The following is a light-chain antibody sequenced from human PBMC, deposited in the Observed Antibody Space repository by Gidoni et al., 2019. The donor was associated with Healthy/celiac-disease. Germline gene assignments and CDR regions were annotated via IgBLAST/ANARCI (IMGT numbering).Light chain of an antibody. CDR1: SSDVGGYNY. CDR3: SSYTSSSPVV. CDR2: DVS. V-gene: IGLV2-14*01. J-gene: IGLJ2*01. Sequence: QSALTQPASVAGSPGQSITISCTGTSSDVGGYNYVSWYQQHPVKAPKLMIYDVSNRPSGVFNRFAVSKSCNTASLTISGLQAEDEADYYCSSYTSSSPVVFGGGTKLTVL.